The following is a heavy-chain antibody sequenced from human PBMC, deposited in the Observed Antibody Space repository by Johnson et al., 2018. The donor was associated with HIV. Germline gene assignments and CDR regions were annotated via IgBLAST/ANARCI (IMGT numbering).Heavy chain of an antibody. CDR3: TTDPIVAAGHDAFDI. J-gene: IGHJ3*02. CDR1: GFTFSSYA. D-gene: IGHD6-13*01. CDR2: ISGSGGRT. Sequence: VQLVESGGGLVQPGGSLRLSCAASGFTFSSYAMSWVRQAPGKGLEWVSVISGSGGRTYYADSVKGLFTISRDNSKNTLYLQMNSLRAEDTAIYYCTTDPIVAAGHDAFDIWGQGTMVTVSS. V-gene: IGHV3-23*04.